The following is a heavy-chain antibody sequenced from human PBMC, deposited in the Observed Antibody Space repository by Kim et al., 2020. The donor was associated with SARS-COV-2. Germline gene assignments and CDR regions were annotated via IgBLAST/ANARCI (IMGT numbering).Heavy chain of an antibody. Sequence: RFTISRDNAKNSLYLQMNSLRAEDTAVYYCARDIVVVVAAKKYYYYGMDVWGQGTTVTVSS. CDR3: ARDIVVVVAAKKYYYYGMDV. J-gene: IGHJ6*02. D-gene: IGHD2-15*01. V-gene: IGHV3-11*05.